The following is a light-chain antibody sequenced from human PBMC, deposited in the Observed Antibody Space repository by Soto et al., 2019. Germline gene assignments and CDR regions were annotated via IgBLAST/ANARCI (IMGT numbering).Light chain of an antibody. Sequence: IVRTQSQATLSVSPGERATLSCRASQSVGSNLAWYQQKPGQAPRLLIYGASTRATGIPARFSGSGSGTELTLTSSRLQSEDFAIYFCQQYNNWPPDRTFGQGTKVDIK. CDR1: QSVGSN. CDR2: GAS. V-gene: IGKV3-15*01. CDR3: QQYNNWPPDRT. J-gene: IGKJ1*01.